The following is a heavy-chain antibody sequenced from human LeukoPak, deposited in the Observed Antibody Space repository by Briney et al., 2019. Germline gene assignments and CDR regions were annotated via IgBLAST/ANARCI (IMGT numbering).Heavy chain of an antibody. CDR1: GFTFSSYG. CDR2: ISGSGGST. V-gene: IGHV3-23*01. Sequence: GGSLGLSCAASGFTFSSYGMSWVRQAPGKGLEWVSAISGSGGSTYYADSVKGRFTISRDNSKNTLYLQMNSLRAEDTAVYYCTTERVVGATAVDYWGQGTLVTVSS. J-gene: IGHJ4*02. D-gene: IGHD1-26*01. CDR3: TTERVVGATAVDY.